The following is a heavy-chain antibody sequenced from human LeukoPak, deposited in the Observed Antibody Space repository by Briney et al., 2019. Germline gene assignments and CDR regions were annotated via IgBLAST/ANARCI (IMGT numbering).Heavy chain of an antibody. CDR1: GYTFTSYG. CDR2: ISAYNGNT. J-gene: IGHJ4*02. CDR3: ASGADRIGY. V-gene: IGHV1-18*01. Sequence: ASVKVSCKASGYTFTSYGISWVRQAPGQGLEWMGWISAYNGNTNYAQKFQGRVTITADKSTSTAYMELSSLRSEDTAVYYCASGADRIGYWGQGTLVTVSS. D-gene: IGHD2-15*01.